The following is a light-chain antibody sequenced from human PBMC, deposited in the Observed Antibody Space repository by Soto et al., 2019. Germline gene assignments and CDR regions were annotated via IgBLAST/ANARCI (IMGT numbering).Light chain of an antibody. CDR1: QTVRNNY. J-gene: IGKJ4*01. Sequence: EFVLTQSPGTLSLSPGERATLSCRASQTVRNNYLAWYQQKPGQAPRLLIYDASSRATGIPDRFSGSGSGTDFTLTISRLEPEDFAVYYCQQYGSSPPKVTFGGGTKVDIK. CDR3: QQYGSSPPKVT. V-gene: IGKV3-20*01. CDR2: DAS.